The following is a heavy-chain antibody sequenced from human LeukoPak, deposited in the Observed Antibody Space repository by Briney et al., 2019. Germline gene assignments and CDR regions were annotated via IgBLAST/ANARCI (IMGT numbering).Heavy chain of an antibody. D-gene: IGHD1-1*01. CDR3: ARSTGNQLDF. CDR2: IYPGDSDT. Sequence: GESLKISCKSSGYSFTNYWIDWVRQMPGKGLEWMGIIYPGDSDTKYSPSFQDQVTISADKSISTAYLQWSSLKASDTAIYYCARSTGNQLDFWGQGTLVTVSS. V-gene: IGHV5-51*01. CDR1: GYSFTNYW. J-gene: IGHJ4*02.